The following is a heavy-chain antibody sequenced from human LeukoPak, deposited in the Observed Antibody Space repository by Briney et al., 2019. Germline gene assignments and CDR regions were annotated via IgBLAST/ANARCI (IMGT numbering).Heavy chain of an antibody. Sequence: SETLSLTCSVPGDSLSSVTHYWGWIRKSPGKGLEWLGSIYYSGSTHYNPSLKSRITLSVDTSRNQFSLRLNSVTHEDTAVYYCTGGGLVRGLLHWFDPWGQGTLVTVSS. V-gene: IGHV4-39*07. CDR1: GDSLSSVTHY. J-gene: IGHJ5*02. CDR3: TGGGLVRGLLHWFDP. D-gene: IGHD3-10*01. CDR2: IYYSGST.